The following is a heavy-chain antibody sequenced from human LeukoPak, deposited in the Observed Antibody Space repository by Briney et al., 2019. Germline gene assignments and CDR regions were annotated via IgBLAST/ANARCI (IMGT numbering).Heavy chain of an antibody. CDR1: GGPISGHY. V-gene: IGHV4-34*01. D-gene: IGHD6-19*01. Sequence: SETLSLTCAVYGGPISGHYWSWIRQPPGKGLEWIGEINHSGSTNYNPSLKSRVTISVDTSKNQFSLKLNSVTAADTAVYYCARGRREGSGWLGWFDPWGQGTLVTVSS. CDR3: ARGRREGSGWLGWFDP. CDR2: INHSGST. J-gene: IGHJ5*02.